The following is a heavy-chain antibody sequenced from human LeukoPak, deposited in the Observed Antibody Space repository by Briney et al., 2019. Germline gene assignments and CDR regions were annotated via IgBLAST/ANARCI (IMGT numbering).Heavy chain of an antibody. CDR2: INPHSGDT. J-gene: IGHJ4*02. CDR1: GYSFTDYY. CDR3: AAGRWLRSGSDY. V-gene: IGHV1-2*02. D-gene: IGHD5-12*01. Sequence: ASVKVSCKASGYSFTDYYIHWVRQAPGQGLEWMGCINPHSGDTKYAQKFQARVTMTRDTSISTAYMELDRLRFDDTAVYFCAAGRWLRSGSDYWGQGTLVTVSS.